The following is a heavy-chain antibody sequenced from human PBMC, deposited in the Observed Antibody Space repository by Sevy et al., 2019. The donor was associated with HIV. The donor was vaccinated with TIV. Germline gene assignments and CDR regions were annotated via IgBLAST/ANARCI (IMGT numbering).Heavy chain of an antibody. D-gene: IGHD3-9*01. CDR2: IKRKIDGGTP. J-gene: IGHJ4*02. Sequence: GGSLRLSCAASGFTFTNAWMSWVRQAPGKGLEWVGRIKRKIDGGTPDYAAPVKGRFTISRDDSKNTLYLQMNSLKTEDTAVYYCTTELRYFDWFFTGGFHWGQGTLVTISS. CDR3: TTELRYFDWFFTGGFH. CDR1: GFTFTNAW. V-gene: IGHV3-15*01.